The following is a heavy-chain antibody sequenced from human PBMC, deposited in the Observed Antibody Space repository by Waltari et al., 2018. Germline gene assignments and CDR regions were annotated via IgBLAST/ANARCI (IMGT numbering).Heavy chain of an antibody. V-gene: IGHV1-69*13. Sequence: QVQLVQSGAEVKKPASSVKVPCKASGGTFSLYATSWVRQAPGQGLEWMGGIIPIFGTANYAQKFQGRVTITADESTSTAYMELSSLRSEDTAVYYCATHRSGWTSYNWFDPWGQGTLVTVSS. CDR3: ATHRSGWTSYNWFDP. CDR2: IIPIFGTA. CDR1: GGTFSLYA. J-gene: IGHJ5*02. D-gene: IGHD6-19*01.